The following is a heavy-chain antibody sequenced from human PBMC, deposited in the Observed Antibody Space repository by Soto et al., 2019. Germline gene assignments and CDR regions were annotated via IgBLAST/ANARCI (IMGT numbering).Heavy chain of an antibody. Sequence: PSETLSLTCAVSGYSISSGYYWGWIRQPPGKGLEWIGSIYHSGSTYYNPSLKSRVTISVDTSKNQFSLKLSSVTAADTAVYYCARVTETNSSGWFYSYYYGMDVWGQGTTVTVSS. CDR3: ARVTETNSSGWFYSYYYGMDV. CDR2: IYHSGST. CDR1: GYSISSGYY. D-gene: IGHD6-19*01. J-gene: IGHJ6*02. V-gene: IGHV4-38-2*01.